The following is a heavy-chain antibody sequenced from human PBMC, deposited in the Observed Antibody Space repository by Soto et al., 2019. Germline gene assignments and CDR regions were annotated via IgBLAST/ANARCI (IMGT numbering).Heavy chain of an antibody. J-gene: IGHJ3*02. CDR3: AREGDYYDSTGGLTGAFDI. CDR1: GYTFTGYY. D-gene: IGHD3-22*01. V-gene: IGHV1-2*02. Sequence: ASVKVSCKASGYTFTGYYMHWVRQAPGQGLEWMGWINPNSGGTNYAQKFQGRVTMTRDTSTSTAYMELSRLRSDDTAVYYCAREGDYYDSTGGLTGAFDIWGQGTMVTVSS. CDR2: INPNSGGT.